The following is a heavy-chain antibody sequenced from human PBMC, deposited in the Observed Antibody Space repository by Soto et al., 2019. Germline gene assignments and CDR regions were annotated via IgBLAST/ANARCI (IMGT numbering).Heavy chain of an antibody. J-gene: IGHJ5*02. Sequence: QVQLVQSGAEVKKPGSSVKVSCKASGGTFSSYAISWVRQAPGQGLEWMGGFIPILGTANYAQKFQGRVTITADKSTSTAYMELGSLRSEDTAVYYCPSLSAPICSGYYSNWFDPWGQGTLVTVSS. CDR2: FIPILGTA. D-gene: IGHD3-3*01. CDR1: GGTFSSYA. CDR3: PSLSAPICSGYYSNWFDP. V-gene: IGHV1-69*06.